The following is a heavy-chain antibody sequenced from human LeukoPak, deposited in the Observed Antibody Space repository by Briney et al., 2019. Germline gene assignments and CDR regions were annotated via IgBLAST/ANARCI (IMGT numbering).Heavy chain of an antibody. CDR2: IYSGGST. D-gene: IGHD2-21*01. CDR1: GFTVSSNY. V-gene: IGHV3-66*02. CDR3: ASHIYYYYYMDV. Sequence: GGSLRLSCAASGFTVSSNYMSWVRQAPGKGLEWVSVIYSGGSTYYADSVKGRFTISRDNSKNTLYLQMNSLRAEDTAVYYCASHIYYYYYMDVWGKGTTVTVSS. J-gene: IGHJ6*03.